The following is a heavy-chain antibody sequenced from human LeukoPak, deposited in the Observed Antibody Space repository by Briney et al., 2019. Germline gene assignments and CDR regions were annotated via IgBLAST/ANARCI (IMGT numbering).Heavy chain of an antibody. D-gene: IGHD4-17*01. CDR2: INWNGGST. Sequence: GGSLRLSCAASGFTFDDYGMSWVRQAPGKGLEWVSGINWNGGSTGYADSVKGRFTISRDNAKNSLYLQMNSLRAEDTALYYCARPHNYGDYVASDAFDIWGQGTMVTVSS. CDR3: ARPHNYGDYVASDAFDI. CDR1: GFTFDDYG. J-gene: IGHJ3*02. V-gene: IGHV3-20*04.